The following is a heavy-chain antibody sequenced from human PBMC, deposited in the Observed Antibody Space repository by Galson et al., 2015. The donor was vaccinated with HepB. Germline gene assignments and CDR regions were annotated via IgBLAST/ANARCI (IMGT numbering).Heavy chain of an antibody. J-gene: IGHJ4*02. CDR3: VKGRELPFDY. CDR2: ISSNGGST. D-gene: IGHD5-24*01. V-gene: IGHV3-64D*06. CDR1: GFTFSSYA. Sequence: SLRLSCAASGFTFSSYAMHWVRQAPGKGLEYVSAISSNGGSTYYADSVKGRFTISRDNSKNTLYLQMSSLRAEDTAVYYCVKGRELPFDYWGQGTLVTVSS.